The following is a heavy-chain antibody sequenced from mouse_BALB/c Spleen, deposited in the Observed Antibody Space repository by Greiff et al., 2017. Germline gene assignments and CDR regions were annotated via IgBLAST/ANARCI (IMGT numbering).Heavy chain of an antibody. CDR1: GYTFTSYW. V-gene: IGHV1-69*02. Sequence: QVQLQQSGAELVRPGASVKLSCKASGYTFTSYWINWVKQRPGQGLEWIGNIYPSDSYTNYNQKFKDKATLTADKSSSTAYMQLSSLTSEDSAVYYCARGKDYGNPAWFAYWGQGTLVTVSA. CDR3: ARGKDYGNPAWFAY. J-gene: IGHJ3*01. CDR2: IYPSDSYT. D-gene: IGHD2-1*01.